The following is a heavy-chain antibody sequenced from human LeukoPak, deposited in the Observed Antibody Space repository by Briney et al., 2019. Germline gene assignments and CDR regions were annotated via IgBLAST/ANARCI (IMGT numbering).Heavy chain of an antibody. CDR2: ISSSGSTI. J-gene: IGHJ6*02. CDR3: ARDLGTTVTTYYYYGMDV. Sequence: PGGSLRLSCAASGFTFSDYYMSWIRQAPGKGLEWVSYISSSGSTIYYADSVKGRFTISRDNAKNSLYLQMNSLRAEDTAVYYCARDLGTTVTTYYYYGMDVWGQGTTVTVSS. D-gene: IGHD4-17*01. CDR1: GFTFSDYY. V-gene: IGHV3-11*01.